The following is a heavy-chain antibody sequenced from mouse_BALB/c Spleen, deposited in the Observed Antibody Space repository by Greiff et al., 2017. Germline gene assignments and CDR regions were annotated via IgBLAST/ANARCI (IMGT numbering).Heavy chain of an antibody. CDR2: IYPGNGDT. V-gene: IGHV1-12*01. Sequence: QVQLKQPGAELVKPGASVKMSCKASGYTFTSYNMHWVKQTPGQGLEWIGAIYPGNGDTSYNQKFKGKATLTADKSSSTAYMQLSSLTSEDSAVYYCAGNYYRYDRPFDYWGQGTTLTVSS. J-gene: IGHJ2*01. D-gene: IGHD2-14*01. CDR3: AGNYYRYDRPFDY. CDR1: GYTFTSYN.